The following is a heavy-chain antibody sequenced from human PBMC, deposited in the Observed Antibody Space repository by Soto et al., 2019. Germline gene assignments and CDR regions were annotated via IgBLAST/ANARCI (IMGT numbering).Heavy chain of an antibody. D-gene: IGHD7-27*01. Sequence: QVQLQQWGAGLLKPSETLSLTCAVYGGSFSGYYWNWIRQPPGKGLEWIGEINHSGSTNYNPSLTSRFTLSEDTSKNPFSLKLSSVTAADTAVYYCARGWGRIFDYWGQGTRVTVSS. V-gene: IGHV4-34*01. CDR3: ARGWGRIFDY. J-gene: IGHJ4*02. CDR2: INHSGST. CDR1: GGSFSGYY.